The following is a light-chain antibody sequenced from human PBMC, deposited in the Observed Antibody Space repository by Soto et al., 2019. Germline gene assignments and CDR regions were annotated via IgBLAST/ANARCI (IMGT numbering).Light chain of an antibody. J-gene: IGKJ2*01. V-gene: IGKV1-39*01. CDR3: QQSQSIPYT. CDR2: AAS. Sequence: DIQMTQSPSSLSASVGDRVTITCRASQTISSYLNWYQQKPDKAPKLLIYAASSLQSGVPSRFSGSGYGTDFTLTISSLQPGDFATYYCQQSQSIPYTFGQGTKVEIK. CDR1: QTISSY.